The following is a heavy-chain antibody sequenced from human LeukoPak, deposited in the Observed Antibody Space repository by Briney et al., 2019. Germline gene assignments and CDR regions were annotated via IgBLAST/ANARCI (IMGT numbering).Heavy chain of an antibody. Sequence: SETLSLTCTVSGGSIGSTSYYWGWIRQPPGKGLEWIGSIYYSGSTYYNPSLKSRVTISVDTSKNQFSLKLSSVTAADTAVYYCARGAGRYPYLFDYWGQGTLVTVSS. CDR1: GGSIGSTSYY. V-gene: IGHV4-39*07. CDR3: ARGAGRYPYLFDY. D-gene: IGHD1-26*01. J-gene: IGHJ4*02. CDR2: IYYSGST.